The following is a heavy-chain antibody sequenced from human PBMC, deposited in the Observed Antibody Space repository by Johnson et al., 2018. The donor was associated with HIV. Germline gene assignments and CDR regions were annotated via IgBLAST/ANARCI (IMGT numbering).Heavy chain of an antibody. CDR2: ISYDGSNK. V-gene: IGHV3-30-3*01. Sequence: QVQLVESGGGVVQTGRSLRLSCAASGFIFSSYAMHWVRQAPGKGLEWVAVISYDGSNKYNADSVKGRFTISRDNSKNTLYLQMHSLRAEDTAVYYCSRDPSLPHVAIAADAFDIWGQGTMVTVSS. CDR1: GFIFSSYA. D-gene: IGHD2-15*01. CDR3: SRDPSLPHVAIAADAFDI. J-gene: IGHJ3*02.